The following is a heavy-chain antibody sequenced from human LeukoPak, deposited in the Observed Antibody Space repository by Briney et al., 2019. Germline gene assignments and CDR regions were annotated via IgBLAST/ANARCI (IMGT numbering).Heavy chain of an antibody. D-gene: IGHD3-16*01. J-gene: IGHJ4*02. CDR2: TSGSGGST. CDR3: AKHGSWGGYYFDY. CDR1: GFTFSSYA. V-gene: IGHV3-23*01. Sequence: GGSLRLSCAASGFTFSSYAMSWVRQAPGKGLEWVSATSGSGGSTYYADSVKGRFTISRDNSKNTLYLQMNSLRAEDTAVYYCAKHGSWGGYYFDYWGQGTLVTVSS.